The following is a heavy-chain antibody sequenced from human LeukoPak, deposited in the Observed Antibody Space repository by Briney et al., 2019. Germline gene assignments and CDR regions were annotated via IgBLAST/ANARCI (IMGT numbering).Heavy chain of an antibody. Sequence: SETLSLTCTVSGGSISSYYWSWIRQPPGKGLEWIGYIYYSGSTNYNPSLKSRVTISVDTSKNQFSLKLSSVTAADTAVYYCSKRGSGSYQYYFDYWGQGTLVTVSS. D-gene: IGHD1-26*01. V-gene: IGHV4-59*12. CDR2: IYYSGST. CDR3: SKRGSGSYQYYFDY. J-gene: IGHJ4*02. CDR1: GGSISSYY.